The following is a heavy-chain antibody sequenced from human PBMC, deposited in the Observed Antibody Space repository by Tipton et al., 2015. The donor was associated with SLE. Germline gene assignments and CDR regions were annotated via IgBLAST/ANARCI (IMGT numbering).Heavy chain of an antibody. CDR2: IYYSGST. Sequence: TLSLTCTVSGGSISSHYWSWIRQPPGKGLEWIGYIYYSGSTNYNPSLKSRVTISVDTSKNQFSLKLSSVTAADTAVYYCARGEGIAVAGTLFRENYFDYWGQGTLVTVSS. D-gene: IGHD6-19*01. J-gene: IGHJ4*02. V-gene: IGHV4-59*11. CDR3: ARGEGIAVAGTLFRENYFDY. CDR1: GGSISSHY.